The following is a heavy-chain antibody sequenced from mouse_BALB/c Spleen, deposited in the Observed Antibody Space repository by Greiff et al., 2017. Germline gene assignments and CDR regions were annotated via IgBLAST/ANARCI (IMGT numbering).Heavy chain of an antibody. CDR3: ARGQDNYYDY. V-gene: IGHV1S34*01. CDR1: GYSFTGYY. J-gene: IGHJ2*01. CDR2: ISCYNGAT. D-gene: IGHD6-1*01. Sequence: LVKTGASVKISCNASGYSFTGYYMHWVNQSHGKSLEWLGFISCYNGATSYNQKFKGKATFTVDTSSSIAYMQFNSLTSEASAVYCCARGQDNYYDYWGQGTTLTVSS.